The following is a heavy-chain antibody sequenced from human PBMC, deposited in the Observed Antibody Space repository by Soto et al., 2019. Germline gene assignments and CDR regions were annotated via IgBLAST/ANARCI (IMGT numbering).Heavy chain of an antibody. J-gene: IGHJ4*02. D-gene: IGHD3-22*01. CDR2: LYYGWSA. V-gene: IGHV4-59*01. CDR3: ALRSMAVVPEY. CDR1: GDSISSYY. Sequence: QVQLQESGPGLVKPSETLSLTCAVSGDSISSYYCMWIRQPPGKGLESIGYLYYGWSANYNPSLKXRXTXSXXTSTNQCSLTLSSMTAADTAVYYCALRSMAVVPEYWGQGTLVTVSS.